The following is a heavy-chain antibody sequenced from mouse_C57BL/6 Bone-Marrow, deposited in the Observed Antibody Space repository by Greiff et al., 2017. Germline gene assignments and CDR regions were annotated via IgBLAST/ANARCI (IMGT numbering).Heavy chain of an antibody. CDR2: IWSDGGT. CDR1: GFSLTSYG. J-gene: IGHJ4*01. V-gene: IGHV2-6-1*01. CDR3: ARHGPSRESYAMDY. D-gene: IGHD1-2*01. Sequence: VHLVESGPGLVAPSQSLSITCTVSGFSLTSYGVHWVRQPPGKGLEWLVVIWSDGGTTYNLAHKYRLSISKDNSKTQVFLKMNSLQTDDTAMYYCARHGPSRESYAMDYWGQGTSVTVSS.